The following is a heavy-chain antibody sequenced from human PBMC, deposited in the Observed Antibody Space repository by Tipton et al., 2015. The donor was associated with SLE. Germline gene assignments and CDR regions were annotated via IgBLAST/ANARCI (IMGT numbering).Heavy chain of an antibody. V-gene: IGHV4-34*01. D-gene: IGHD7-27*01. CDR2: INHSGST. CDR1: GGSFSGYY. J-gene: IGHJ4*02. CDR3: ASKLGIYPDY. Sequence: LRLSCAVYGGSFSGYYWSWIRQPPGKGLEWIGEINHSGSTNYNPSLKSRVTISVDTSKNQFSLKLSSLTAADTAVYYCASKLGIYPDYWGQGTLVTVSS.